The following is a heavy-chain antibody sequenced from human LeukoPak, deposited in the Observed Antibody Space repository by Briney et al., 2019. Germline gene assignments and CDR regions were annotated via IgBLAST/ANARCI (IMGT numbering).Heavy chain of an antibody. V-gene: IGHV4-61*02. D-gene: IGHD3-16*01. J-gene: IGHJ6*03. CDR1: GGSINSGSYY. CDR3: ARETSQKGAHYMDV. Sequence: RTSETLSLTCTVSGGSINSGSYYWSWIRQPAGKGLEWIGRIHSSGTTNYKSSLKSRVTILVDTPRNQFSLKLTSVTAADTAVYYCARETSQKGAHYMDVWGEGTTITISS. CDR2: IHSSGTT.